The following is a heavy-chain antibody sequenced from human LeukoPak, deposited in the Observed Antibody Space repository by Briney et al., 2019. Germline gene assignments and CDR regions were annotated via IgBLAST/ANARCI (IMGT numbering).Heavy chain of an antibody. V-gene: IGHV3-30*01. Sequence: GSLRLSCAASGFTFSTYTMHWVRQAPGKGLEWVAVILYDGSKQYYANSVRGRFTVSRDNSKNTLYLQMNSLRAEDTATYYCARVDCSTTSCSPFDYWGQGTLVTVSS. CDR2: ILYDGSKQ. CDR1: GFTFSTYT. D-gene: IGHD2-2*01. J-gene: IGHJ4*02. CDR3: ARVDCSTTSCSPFDY.